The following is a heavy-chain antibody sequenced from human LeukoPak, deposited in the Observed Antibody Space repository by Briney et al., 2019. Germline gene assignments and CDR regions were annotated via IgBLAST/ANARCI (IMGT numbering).Heavy chain of an antibody. CDR3: ARRTPGYCSGGSCYGFQH. V-gene: IGHV3-48*04. J-gene: IGHJ1*01. D-gene: IGHD2-15*01. Sequence: GGSLRLSCAASGFTFSTYSMNWVRQAPGKGLEWVSYISSSSRTIHYADSVKGRFTISRDNAENSLYLQMNSLRAEDTAVYYCARRTPGYCSGGSCYGFQHWGQGTLVTVSS. CDR1: GFTFSTYS. CDR2: ISSSSRTI.